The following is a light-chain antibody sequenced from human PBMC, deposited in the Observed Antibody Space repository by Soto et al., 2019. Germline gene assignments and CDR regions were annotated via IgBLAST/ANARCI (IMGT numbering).Light chain of an antibody. Sequence: QSALTQPASVSGSPGQSITISCTGTSSDVGSYNLVSWYQQHPGKAPKLMIYEGSKRPSGVSNRFSGSVSGNTASLTISGLQAEDEADYYCCSYEGSEIWVFGGGTKLTVL. V-gene: IGLV2-23*01. J-gene: IGLJ3*02. CDR2: EGS. CDR1: SSDVGSYNL. CDR3: CSYEGSEIWV.